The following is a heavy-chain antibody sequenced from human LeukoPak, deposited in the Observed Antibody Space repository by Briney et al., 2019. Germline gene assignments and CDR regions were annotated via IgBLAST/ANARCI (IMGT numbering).Heavy chain of an antibody. Sequence: GGSLRLSCAASGFTFSSYSMNWVRQAPGKGLEWVSYISSSSSTIYYADSAKGRFTISRDNAKNSLYLQMNSLRAEDTAVYYCARVWTAAGSYWGYYYMDVWGKGTTVTVSS. CDR2: ISSSSSTI. V-gene: IGHV3-48*04. CDR1: GFTFSSYS. CDR3: ARVWTAAGSYWGYYYMDV. D-gene: IGHD6-13*01. J-gene: IGHJ6*03.